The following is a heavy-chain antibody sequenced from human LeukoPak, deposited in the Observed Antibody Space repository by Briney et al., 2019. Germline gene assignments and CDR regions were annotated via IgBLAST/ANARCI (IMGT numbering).Heavy chain of an antibody. Sequence: SETLFLTCTVSGGSISSYYWSWIRQPPGKGLEWIAYIYYSGSTNYNPSLKSRVTISVDTSKNQFSLKMSSVTAADTAVYYCAGAVAGSWFDPWGQGTLVTVSS. D-gene: IGHD6-19*01. J-gene: IGHJ5*02. CDR1: GGSISSYY. CDR2: IYYSGST. CDR3: AGAVAGSWFDP. V-gene: IGHV4-59*08.